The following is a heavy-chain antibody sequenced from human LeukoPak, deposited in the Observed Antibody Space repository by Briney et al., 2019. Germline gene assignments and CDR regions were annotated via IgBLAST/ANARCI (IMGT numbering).Heavy chain of an antibody. CDR3: ARDGHHYYASGSSLDN. CDR1: GITVSSNY. Sequence: GGSLRLSCAASGITVSSNYMSWVRQAPGKGLEWVSVIYSGGRTYYADSVKGRFTISRDNSKNTLYLQMNSLRAEDTAVYYCARDGHHYYASGSSLDNWGQGTLVTVSS. J-gene: IGHJ4*02. D-gene: IGHD3-10*01. CDR2: IYSGGRT. V-gene: IGHV3-53*01.